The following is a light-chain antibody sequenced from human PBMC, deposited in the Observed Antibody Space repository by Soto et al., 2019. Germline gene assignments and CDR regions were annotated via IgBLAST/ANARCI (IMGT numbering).Light chain of an antibody. J-gene: IGLJ2*01. CDR3: AVWDDTMKAVV. V-gene: IGLV1-44*01. CDR2: SDD. CDR1: PSNIGSYT. Sequence: QSVLTQPPSASATPGQRGIISCSGSPSNIGSYTVNWYQHLPGTAPKLLIFSDDKRHTGVPDRFSGSRSGTSASLAISGLHSEEEADYYCAVWDDTMKAVVFGGGTKVTVL.